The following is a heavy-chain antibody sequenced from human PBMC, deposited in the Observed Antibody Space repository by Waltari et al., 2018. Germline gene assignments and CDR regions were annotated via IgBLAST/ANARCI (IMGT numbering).Heavy chain of an antibody. D-gene: IGHD3-10*01. J-gene: IGHJ5*02. CDR1: GVSFNDHY. CDR3: ARKIFFYGSGTSGFDP. Sequence: QVQPQQWGAGLLKSSETLSLTCAAYGVSFNDHYWSWIRQSPGKGLEWIGESNHRGNTYYNPSLKGRVTVSVDTSKNQFSLRLHSMTAADTAVYYCARKIFFYGSGTSGFDPWGQGTQGIVSS. V-gene: IGHV4-34*01. CDR2: SNHRGNT.